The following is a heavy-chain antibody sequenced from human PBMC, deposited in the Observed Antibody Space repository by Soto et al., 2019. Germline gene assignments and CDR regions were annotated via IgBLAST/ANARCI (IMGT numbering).Heavy chain of an antibody. CDR3: ASMGYHYGSGSYPLDY. CDR1: GGSISSGGYY. J-gene: IGHJ4*02. D-gene: IGHD3-10*01. CDR2: IYYSGST. V-gene: IGHV4-31*03. Sequence: PSETLSLTCTVSGGSISSGGYYWSWIRQHPGKGLEWIGYIYYSGSTYYNPSLKSRVTISVDTSKNQFSLKLTSVTAADTAVYYCASMGYHYGSGSYPLDYWGQGTLVTV.